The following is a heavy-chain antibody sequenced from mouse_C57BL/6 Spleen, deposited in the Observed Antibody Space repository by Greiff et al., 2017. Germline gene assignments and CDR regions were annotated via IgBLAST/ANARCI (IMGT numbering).Heavy chain of an antibody. CDR1: GYTFTDYE. Sequence: VKLLESGAELVRPGASVTLSCKASGYTFTDYEMHWVKQTPVHGLEWIGAIDPETGGTAYNQKFKGKAILTADKSSSTAYMELRSLTSEDYAVYYCTRYGFYFDYWGQGTTLTVSS. CDR3: TRYGFYFDY. V-gene: IGHV1-15*01. D-gene: IGHD2-2*01. J-gene: IGHJ2*01. CDR2: IDPETGGT.